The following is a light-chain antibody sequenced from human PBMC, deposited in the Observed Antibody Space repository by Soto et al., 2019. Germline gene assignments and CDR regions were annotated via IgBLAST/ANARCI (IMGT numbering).Light chain of an antibody. V-gene: IGLV4-69*02. J-gene: IGLJ3*02. CDR1: RGHSSYA. CDR2: LNSDGRH. Sequence: QSVLTQSPSASASLGASVKLTCTLSRGHSSYAIAWHQQQPEKGPRYLMKLNSDGRHSKGDGIPDRCSGSSSGAERYLTISSLHSEDEADYYCQTWGTGIRVFGGGTKLTVL. CDR3: QTWGTGIRV.